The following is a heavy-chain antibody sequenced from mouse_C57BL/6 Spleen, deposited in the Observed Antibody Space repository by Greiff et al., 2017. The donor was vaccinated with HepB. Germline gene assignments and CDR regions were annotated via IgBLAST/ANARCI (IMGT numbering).Heavy chain of an antibody. J-gene: IGHJ4*01. CDR1: GYAFSSYW. CDR3: ARLDYYGSSYPYYAMDY. Sequence: VQRVESGAELVKPGASVKISCKASGYAFSSYWMNWVKQRPGKGLEWIGQIYPGDGDTNYNGKFKGKAKLTADKSSSTAYMQLSSLTSEDSAVYFCARLDYYGSSYPYYAMDYWGQGTSVTVSS. D-gene: IGHD1-1*01. CDR2: IYPGDGDT. V-gene: IGHV1-80*01.